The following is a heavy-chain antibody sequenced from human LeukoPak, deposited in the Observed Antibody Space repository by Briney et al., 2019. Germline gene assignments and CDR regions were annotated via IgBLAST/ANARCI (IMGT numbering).Heavy chain of an antibody. D-gene: IGHD3-16*01. CDR2: INPKSGAA. CDR3: ARDGGGGSRLYSSYDY. J-gene: IGHJ4*02. Sequence: ASVKVSCKASGYIFSDYYMHWVRQAPGQGLEWLGWINPKSGAADYAQQFRGRVTMTRDTSINTDYMEMKRVTSDDTAVYYCARDGGGGSRLYSSYDYWGQGTLVTVSS. CDR1: GYIFSDYY. V-gene: IGHV1-2*02.